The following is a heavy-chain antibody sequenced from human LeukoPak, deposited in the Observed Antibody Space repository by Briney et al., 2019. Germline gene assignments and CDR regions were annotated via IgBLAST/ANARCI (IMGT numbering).Heavy chain of an antibody. D-gene: IGHD6-13*01. J-gene: IGHJ4*02. CDR1: GFTFSSYS. V-gene: IGHV3-21*01. CDR2: ISSSSSYI. Sequence: GGSLRLSYAAPGFTFSSYSMNWVRQAPGKGLEWVSSISSSSSYIYYADSVKGRFTISRDNAKNSLYLQMNSLRAEDTAVYYCARMDPSSSERDYWGQGTLVTVSS. CDR3: ARMDPSSSERDY.